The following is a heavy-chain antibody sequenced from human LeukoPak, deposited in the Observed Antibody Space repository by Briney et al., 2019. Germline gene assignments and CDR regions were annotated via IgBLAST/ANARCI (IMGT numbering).Heavy chain of an antibody. D-gene: IGHD2-15*01. CDR1: GGSFSGYY. J-gene: IGHJ6*02. CDR2: INHSGST. Sequence: PSETLSLTCAVYGGSFSGYYWSWIRQPPGKGLEWIGEINHSGSTNYNPSLKGRVTISVDTSKNQFSLKLSSVTAADTAVYYCARGRVVVVAATWVYYYYGMDVWGQGTTVTVSS. CDR3: ARGRVVVVAATWVYYYYGMDV. V-gene: IGHV4-34*01.